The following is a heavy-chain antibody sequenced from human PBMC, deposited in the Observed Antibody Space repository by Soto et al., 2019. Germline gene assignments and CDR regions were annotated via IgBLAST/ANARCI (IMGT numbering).Heavy chain of an antibody. J-gene: IGHJ6*02. CDR1: GGSISSYY. Sequence: SETLSLTCTFSGGSISSYYLTWIRQPPGKGLEWIGYIYYSGSTYYNPSLKSRVTISVDTSKNQFSLRLNSVTAADTAVYYCARRTLTTIYYYGMEVCGQGTTVTVSS. D-gene: IGHD4-17*01. CDR2: IYYSGST. V-gene: IGHV4-59*01. CDR3: ARRTLTTIYYYGMEV.